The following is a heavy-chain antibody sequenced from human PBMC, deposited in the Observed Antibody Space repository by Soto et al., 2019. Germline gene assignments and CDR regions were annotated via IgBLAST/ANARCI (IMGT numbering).Heavy chain of an antibody. Sequence: EVQLVESGGGLVQPGGSLRLSCAVSGITFSDYSMNWVRQAPGKGLEWISHISSRSGTIYYADSVKGRFTISRDNAQNSLYLQMNSLRGEDTAVYYCATTLDYWGQGILVTVSS. CDR1: GITFSDYS. J-gene: IGHJ4*02. V-gene: IGHV3-48*01. CDR3: ATTLDY. CDR2: ISSRSGTI.